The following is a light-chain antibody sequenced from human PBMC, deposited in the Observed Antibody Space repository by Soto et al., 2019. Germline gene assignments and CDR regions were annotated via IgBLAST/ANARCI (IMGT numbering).Light chain of an antibody. CDR1: QSVSSSF. CDR2: SAS. J-gene: IGKJ1*01. V-gene: IGKV3-20*01. Sequence: EIVLTQSPGTLSLSPGERATLSCRASQSVSSSFLAWYQQKPGQAPRLLIYSASNTATGIPDRFSGSGSGPDFTLTISRLEPEDFAVYYCQQYGSSQWTFGQGTKVEIK. CDR3: QQYGSSQWT.